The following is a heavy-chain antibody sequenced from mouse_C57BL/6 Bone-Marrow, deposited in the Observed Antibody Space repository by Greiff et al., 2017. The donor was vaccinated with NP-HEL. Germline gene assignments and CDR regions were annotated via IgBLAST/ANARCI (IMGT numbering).Heavy chain of an antibody. V-gene: IGHV1-69*01. J-gene: IGHJ2*01. CDR3: ARDGYYYFDY. Sequence: QVQLQQPGAELVMPGASVKLSCKASGYTFTSYWMHWVKQRPGQGLEWIGEIDPSDSYTNYNQKFKGKSTLTVDTSSSTAYMQLSSLTSEDSAVYYCARDGYYYFDYWGQGTTLTVSS. CDR2: IDPSDSYT. D-gene: IGHD2-3*01. CDR1: GYTFTSYW.